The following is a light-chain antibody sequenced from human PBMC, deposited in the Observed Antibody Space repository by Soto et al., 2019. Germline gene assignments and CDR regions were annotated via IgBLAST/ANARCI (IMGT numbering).Light chain of an antibody. CDR1: QDIKKD. CDR3: LQDYNYPYT. J-gene: IGKJ2*01. V-gene: IGKV1-6*01. Sequence: AIQMRQSPSSLAASVGDGVILTCRASQDIKKDLVWFQQKPGKVPKLLIYKASGLQSGVPSRFNGSGGGTDFNLTISGLQPEDSATYYCLQDYNYPYTFGQGTKLEIK. CDR2: KAS.